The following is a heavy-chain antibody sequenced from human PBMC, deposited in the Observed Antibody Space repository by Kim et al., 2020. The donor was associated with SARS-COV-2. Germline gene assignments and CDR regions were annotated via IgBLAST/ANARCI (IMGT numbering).Heavy chain of an antibody. J-gene: IGHJ5*02. CDR3: ARVLVGADNISWFDP. V-gene: IGHV7-4-1*02. CDR1: GYTFTSYA. CDR2: INTNTGNP. D-gene: IGHD1-26*01. Sequence: ASVKVSCKASGYTFTSYAMNWVRQAPGQGLEWMGWINTNTGNPTYAQGFTGRFVFSLDTSVSTAYLQISSLKAEDTAVYYCARVLVGADNISWFDPWGQGTLVTVSS.